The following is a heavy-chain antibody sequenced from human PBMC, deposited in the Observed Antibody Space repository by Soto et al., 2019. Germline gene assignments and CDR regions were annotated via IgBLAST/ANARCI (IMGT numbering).Heavy chain of an antibody. J-gene: IGHJ6*02. CDR2: ISYDGSNK. D-gene: IGHD3-3*01. V-gene: IGHV3-30*18. CDR1: GFTFSSYG. Sequence: GGSLRLSCAASGFTFSSYGMHWVRQAPGKGLEWVAVISYDGSNKYYADSVKGRFTISRDNSKNTLYLHMNSLRAEDTAVYYCAKRYYDFWRGNYISEIHYGLDVWGQGTTVTVSS. CDR3: AKRYYDFWRGNYISEIHYGLDV.